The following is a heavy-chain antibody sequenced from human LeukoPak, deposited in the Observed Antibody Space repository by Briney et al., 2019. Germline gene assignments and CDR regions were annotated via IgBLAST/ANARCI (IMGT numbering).Heavy chain of an antibody. J-gene: IGHJ4*02. Sequence: EASVKVSCKVSGYTLTELSVHWVRQAPGKGLEWMGGFDPEDGETIYAQKFQGRVTMTEDTSTDTAYMELSSLRSEDTAVYYCATLIGYGDSMGYWGQGTLVTVSS. V-gene: IGHV1-24*01. CDR3: ATLIGYGDSMGY. CDR1: GYTLTELS. D-gene: IGHD4-17*01. CDR2: FDPEDGET.